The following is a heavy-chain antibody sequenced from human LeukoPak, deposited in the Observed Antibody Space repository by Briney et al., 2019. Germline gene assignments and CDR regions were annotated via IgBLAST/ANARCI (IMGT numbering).Heavy chain of an antibody. D-gene: IGHD4-23*01. V-gene: IGHV1-69*04. J-gene: IGHJ4*02. CDR3: ARVGGITNTSSLRWPEFDY. CDR1: GDTFSSYA. CDR2: ITPFLGIA. Sequence: ASVKVSCKASGDTFSSYAINWVRQAPGQGPEWMGRITPFLGIANYPQKFQGRVTITADESTTTAYMELSSLRSEDTAVYYCARVGGITNTSSLRWPEFDYWGQGTLVTVSS.